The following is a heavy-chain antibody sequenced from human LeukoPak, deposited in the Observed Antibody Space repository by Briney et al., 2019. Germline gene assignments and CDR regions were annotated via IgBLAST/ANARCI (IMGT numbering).Heavy chain of an antibody. Sequence: GGSLRLSCAASGFTFSDYYMTWIRQAPGKGLEWVSYISSSSSYTEYADSVKGRFTISRDNAKNSVYLQMNSLRAEDTAVYYCARGSSSAPSNFDYWGQGTLVTVSS. CDR3: ARGSSSAPSNFDY. CDR1: GFTFSDYY. J-gene: IGHJ4*02. CDR2: ISSSSSYT. D-gene: IGHD3-10*01. V-gene: IGHV3-11*06.